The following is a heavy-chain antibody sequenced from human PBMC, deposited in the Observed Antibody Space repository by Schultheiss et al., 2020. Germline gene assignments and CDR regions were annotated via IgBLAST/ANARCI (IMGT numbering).Heavy chain of an antibody. CDR1: GFTFRDYA. Sequence: GGSLRLSCAASGFTFRDYAMNWVRQAPGKRLEWVSVIYSGGSTYYADSVKGRFTISRDNSKNTLYLQMNSLRAEDTAVYYCAKVGIVGATFYYYGMDVWGQGTTVTVSS. CDR3: AKVGIVGATFYYYGMDV. J-gene: IGHJ6*02. CDR2: IYSGGST. D-gene: IGHD1-26*01. V-gene: IGHV3-23*03.